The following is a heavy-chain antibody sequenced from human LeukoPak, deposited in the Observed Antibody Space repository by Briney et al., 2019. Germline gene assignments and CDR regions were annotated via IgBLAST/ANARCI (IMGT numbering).Heavy chain of an antibody. CDR1: GYTFTSYG. CDR2: ISAYNGNT. CDR3: ARVLPNIVVVPAAIGYFDY. Sequence: ASVKVSCKASGYTFTSYGISWVRQAPGQGLEWMGWISAYNGNTNYAQKLQGRVTITTDTSTSTAYMELRSLRSDDTAVYYCARVLPNIVVVPAAIGYFDYWGQGTLVTVSS. V-gene: IGHV1-18*01. D-gene: IGHD2-2*01. J-gene: IGHJ4*02.